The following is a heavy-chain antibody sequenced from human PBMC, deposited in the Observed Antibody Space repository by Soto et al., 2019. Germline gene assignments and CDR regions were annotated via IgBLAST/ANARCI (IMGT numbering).Heavy chain of an antibody. Sequence: SGGSLRLSCAASGFTFSSYSMNWVRQAPGKGLEWVSSISSSSSYIYYADSVKGRFTISRDNAKNSLYLQMNSLRAEDTAVYYCARDVVLPAAKNYYYYGMDVWGQGTTVTVSS. CDR1: GFTFSSYS. V-gene: IGHV3-21*01. D-gene: IGHD2-2*01. CDR2: ISSSSSYI. J-gene: IGHJ6*02. CDR3: ARDVVLPAAKNYYYYGMDV.